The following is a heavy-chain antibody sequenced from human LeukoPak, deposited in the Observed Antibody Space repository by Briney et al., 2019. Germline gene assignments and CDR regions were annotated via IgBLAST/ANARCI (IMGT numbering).Heavy chain of an antibody. CDR2: IYTSWST. J-gene: IGHJ2*01. V-gene: IGHV4-61*02. CDR1: GNFISSGDNY. CDR3: ARDWTLRFDL. Sequence: PSETLSLTCTVSGNFISSGDNYWSWIRQPAGRGVEWIGRIYTSWSTNYNPSLKSRVTLSGDTSKNQFSLKLSSVPAADTAVYYCARDWTLRFDLWGRGTLVTVSS. D-gene: IGHD1-1*01.